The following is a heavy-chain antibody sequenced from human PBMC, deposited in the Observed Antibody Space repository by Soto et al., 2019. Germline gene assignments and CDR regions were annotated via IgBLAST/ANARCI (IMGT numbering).Heavy chain of an antibody. V-gene: IGHV1-18*01. CDR1: GYTFTSYD. J-gene: IGHJ6*02. CDR3: ARAEIAAAVPYYYYYGMDV. CDR2: MNPNNGNT. Sequence: ASVKVSCKASGYTFTSYDINWVRQATGQGLEWMGWMNPNNGNTNYAQKLQGRVTMTTDTSTSTAYMELRSLRSDDTAVYFCARAEIAAAVPYYYYYGMDVWGQGTTVTVSS. D-gene: IGHD6-13*01.